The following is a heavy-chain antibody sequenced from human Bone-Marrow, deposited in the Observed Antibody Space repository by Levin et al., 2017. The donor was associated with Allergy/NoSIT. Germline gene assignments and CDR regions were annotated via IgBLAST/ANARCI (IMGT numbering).Heavy chain of an antibody. D-gene: IGHD1-7*01. CDR2: IIPIFGTA. V-gene: IGHV1-69*06. CDR1: GGTFSSYA. J-gene: IGHJ4*02. CDR3: ARSPYHGTTLNAVDY. Sequence: SVKVSCKASGGTFSSYAISWVRQAPGQGLEWMGGIIPIFGTANYAQKFQGRVTITADKSTSTAYMELSSLRSEDTAVYYCARSPYHGTTLNAVDYWGQGTLVTVSS.